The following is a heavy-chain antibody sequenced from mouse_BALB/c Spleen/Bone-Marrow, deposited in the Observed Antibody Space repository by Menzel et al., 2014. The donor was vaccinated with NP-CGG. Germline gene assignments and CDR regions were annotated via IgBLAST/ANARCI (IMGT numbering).Heavy chain of an antibody. D-gene: IGHD2-4*01. V-gene: IGHV5-9-3*01. J-gene: IGHJ2*01. CDR2: ISSGGSYT. Sequence: VQLQQSGGGLVKPGGSPKLSCAASGFTFSSYAMSWVRQTPEKRLEWVATISSGGSYTYYPDSVKGRFTISRDNAKNTLYLQMSSLRSEDTAMYYCARHGITRLLDYWGQGTTLTVSS. CDR3: ARHGITRLLDY. CDR1: GFTFSSYA.